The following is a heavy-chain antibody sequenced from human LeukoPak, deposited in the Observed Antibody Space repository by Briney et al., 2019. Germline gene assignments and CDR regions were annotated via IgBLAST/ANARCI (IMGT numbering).Heavy chain of an antibody. V-gene: IGHV1-2*02. Sequence: ASVKVSCKASGYTFTGYYIHWVRQAPGQGLECMGWINPNSGGTNYAQKFRGRVTMTRDTSISTAYMELSSLRSDDTAVYYCAGDLYQWLPSTRPRDYYYYMDVWGEGTTVTVSS. CDR2: INPNSGGT. CDR1: GYTFTGYY. D-gene: IGHD6-19*01. CDR3: AGDLYQWLPSTRPRDYYYYMDV. J-gene: IGHJ6*03.